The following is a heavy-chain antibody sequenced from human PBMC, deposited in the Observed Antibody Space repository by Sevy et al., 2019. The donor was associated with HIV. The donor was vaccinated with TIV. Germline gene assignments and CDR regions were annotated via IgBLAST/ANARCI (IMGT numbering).Heavy chain of an antibody. CDR2: IYYSWST. D-gene: IGHD2-21*02. CDR3: AREQRVTATRSLDY. Sequence: SETLSLTCTVSGGSVSSGSYYWSWIRQPPGKGLEWIGYIYYSWSTNYNPSLKSRVTISVDTSKNQFSLKLSSVTAADTAVYYCAREQRVTATRSLDYWGQGTLVTVSS. CDR1: GGSVSSGSYY. V-gene: IGHV4-61*01. J-gene: IGHJ4*02.